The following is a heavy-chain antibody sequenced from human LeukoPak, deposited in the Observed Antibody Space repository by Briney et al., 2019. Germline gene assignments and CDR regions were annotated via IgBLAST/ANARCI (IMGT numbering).Heavy chain of an antibody. CDR3: ASRSDDRSLYYFDY. V-gene: IGHV4-39*01. CDR2: IYSSGST. CDR1: GGSIRSSGYY. D-gene: IGHD3-22*01. Sequence: SETLSLTCTVSGGSIRSSGYYWGWIRQPPGKGLEWIGSIYSSGSTYYNPSLKSRVTISVDTSKSQFSLKLSSVTVADTAVYYCASRSDDRSLYYFDYWGQGTLVTVSS. J-gene: IGHJ4*02.